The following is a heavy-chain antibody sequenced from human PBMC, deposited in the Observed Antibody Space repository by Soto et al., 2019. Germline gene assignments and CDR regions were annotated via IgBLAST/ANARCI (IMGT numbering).Heavy chain of an antibody. D-gene: IGHD6-13*01. CDR3: VKDRWVDY. CDR1: GFTFISYA. CDR2: ISSNGGST. V-gene: IGHV3-64D*06. Sequence: GGTLRLSCSVSGFTFISYAMHWVRQAPGKGLQYVSSISSNGGSTYYANSVKGRFTISRDNSKNTLYIQMSSLRAEDTAVYYCVKDRWVDYWGQGIQVTVSS. J-gene: IGHJ4*02.